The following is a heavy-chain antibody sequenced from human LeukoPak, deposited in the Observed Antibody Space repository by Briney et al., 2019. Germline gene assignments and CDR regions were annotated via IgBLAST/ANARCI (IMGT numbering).Heavy chain of an antibody. CDR2: TSYDGNEK. J-gene: IGHJ4*02. Sequence: PGGSLRLSCAASGFTFSSFGMHWGRQGPGKGLGWVTVTSYDGNEKYYADSVKGRFTISRDNSKNTVYLQMNSLRAEDTAVYYCATGGTRAATGRMGFWGQGTLVIVSS. CDR3: ATGGTRAATGRMGF. V-gene: IGHV3-30*03. D-gene: IGHD6-25*01. CDR1: GFTFSSFG.